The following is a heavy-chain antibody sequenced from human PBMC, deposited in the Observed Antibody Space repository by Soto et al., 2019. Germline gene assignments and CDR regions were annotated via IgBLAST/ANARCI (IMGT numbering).Heavy chain of an antibody. D-gene: IGHD1-26*01. CDR2: IIPMYGIA. J-gene: IGHJ5*02. Sequence: QVQLVQSGAEVKKPGSSVRVSCRTSGGTFKKYGFSWVRQAPGQGLEWMGGIIPMYGIANYGQIFQGRLTINADESTNTVYMDWTSLKSEDTAVYYCAGEVGGTGLHLWGQGTQVTVSS. V-gene: IGHV1-69*12. CDR3: AGEVGGTGLHL. CDR1: GGTFKKYG.